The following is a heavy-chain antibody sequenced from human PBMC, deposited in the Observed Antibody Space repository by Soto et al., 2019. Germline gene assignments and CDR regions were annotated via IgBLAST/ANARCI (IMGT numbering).Heavy chain of an antibody. CDR2: IYHSGST. CDR1: GGSVSSSSG. Sequence: PSETLALTCAVSGGSVSSSSGWGWVRQPPGKGLEWIGEIYHSGSTNYNPSLKSRVTISVDKSKNQFSLKLSSVTAADTAVYYCARSMNDYGDYVTFDYWGQGTLVTVSS. D-gene: IGHD4-17*01. CDR3: ARSMNDYGDYVTFDY. V-gene: IGHV4-4*02. J-gene: IGHJ4*02.